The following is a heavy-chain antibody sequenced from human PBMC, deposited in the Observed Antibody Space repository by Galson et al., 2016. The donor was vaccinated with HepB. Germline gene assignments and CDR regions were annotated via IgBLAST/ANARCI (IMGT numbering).Heavy chain of an antibody. CDR3: VRGGANGDY. Sequence: WMGLINPSGGSTSYAQKFQGRVTMTRDRSTSTVYMELSSLRSEDTAVYYCVRGGANGDYWGQGALVTVSS. D-gene: IGHD4/OR15-4a*01. CDR2: INPSGGST. V-gene: IGHV1-46*01. J-gene: IGHJ4*02.